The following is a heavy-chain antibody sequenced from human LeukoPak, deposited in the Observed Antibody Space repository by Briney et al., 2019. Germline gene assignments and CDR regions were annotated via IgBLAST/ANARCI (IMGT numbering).Heavy chain of an antibody. Sequence: HAGRSLRLSCAASGFTFSSYAMSWVRQAPGKGLEWISGISGSGYGTYYADSAKGRFTISRDNSKNTLYLQINSLRAEDTAVYYCAKGNWNDALGYFDYWGQGTLVTVSS. CDR1: GFTFSSYA. CDR3: AKGNWNDALGYFDY. V-gene: IGHV3-23*01. J-gene: IGHJ4*02. CDR2: ISGSGYGT. D-gene: IGHD1-1*01.